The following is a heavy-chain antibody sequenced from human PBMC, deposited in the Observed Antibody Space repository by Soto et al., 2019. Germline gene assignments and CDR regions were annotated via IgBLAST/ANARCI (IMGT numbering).Heavy chain of an antibody. J-gene: IGHJ5*02. CDR3: ARGTSHGSGGSCYSGNWFDP. CDR2: IYHSGST. CDR1: GGSISSGGYS. Sequence: QLQLQESGSGLVKPSQTLSLTCAVSGGSISSGGYSWSWIRQPPGKGLEWIGYIYHSGSTYYNPSLKSRVTISVDRSKNQFSLKLSSVTAADTAVYYCARGTSHGSGGSCYSGNWFDPWGQGTLVTVSS. V-gene: IGHV4-30-2*01. D-gene: IGHD2-15*01.